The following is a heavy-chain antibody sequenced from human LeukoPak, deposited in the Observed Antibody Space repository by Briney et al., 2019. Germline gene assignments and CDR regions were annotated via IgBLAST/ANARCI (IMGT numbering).Heavy chain of an antibody. CDR3: ARHRVAAVGTFYFDY. CDR1: GVSISSSNYY. CDR2: IYYSGST. Sequence: PSETLSLTCTVSGVSISSSNYYWGWIRQPPGKGLEWIGTIYYSGSTNYNPSLKSRVTISVDTSKKLFSLKLSSVTAADTAVYYCARHRVAAVGTFYFDYWGQGNLVTVSS. D-gene: IGHD6-13*01. V-gene: IGHV4-39*01. J-gene: IGHJ4*02.